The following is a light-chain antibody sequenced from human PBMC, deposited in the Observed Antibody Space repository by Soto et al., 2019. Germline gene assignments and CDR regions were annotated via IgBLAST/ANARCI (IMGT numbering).Light chain of an antibody. V-gene: IGLV1-47*01. Sequence: QPVLTQPPSASGTPGQRVTISCSGSSSNIGNKDVTWYQQLPGTAPKVLIYRNNQRPSGVPDRFSGSRSGTSASLAISGLRSEDEADYYCAAWDGSLSGRVFGGGTKLTVL. J-gene: IGLJ3*02. CDR3: AAWDGSLSGRV. CDR1: SSNIGNKD. CDR2: RNN.